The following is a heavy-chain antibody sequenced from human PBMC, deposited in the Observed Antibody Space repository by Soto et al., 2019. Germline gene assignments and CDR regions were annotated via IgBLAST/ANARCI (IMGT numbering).Heavy chain of an antibody. D-gene: IGHD3-16*01. CDR3: ARRKDNWGGGSDY. CDR1: GYSFPNYW. CDR2: IYPHDLDS. V-gene: IGHV5-51*01. Sequence: PGESLKISCKASGYSFPNYWIGWVRQKPGKGLEWMGIIYPHDLDSKYSPSFEGQVTISVDKTTSTAYLQWTSLKASDTAIYYWARRKDNWGGGSDYWGQGTQVTVSS. J-gene: IGHJ4*02.